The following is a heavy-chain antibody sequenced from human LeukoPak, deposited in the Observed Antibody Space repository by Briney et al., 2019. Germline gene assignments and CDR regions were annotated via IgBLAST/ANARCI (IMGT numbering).Heavy chain of an antibody. Sequence: GASVKVSCKASGYTFTGYYMHWVRQAPGQGLEWMGWINPNSGGTNYARKFQGRVTMTRDTSISTAYMELSRLRSDDTAVYYCAREPVGKLRVWFDPWGQGTLVTVSS. CDR2: INPNSGGT. CDR3: AREPVGKLRVWFDP. J-gene: IGHJ5*02. CDR1: GYTFTGYY. D-gene: IGHD4-17*01. V-gene: IGHV1-2*02.